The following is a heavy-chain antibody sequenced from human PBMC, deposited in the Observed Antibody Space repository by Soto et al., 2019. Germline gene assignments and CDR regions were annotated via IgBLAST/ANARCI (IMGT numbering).Heavy chain of an antibody. CDR2: INAGNGDT. CDR3: AREGYSSSVDY. V-gene: IGHV1-3*01. D-gene: IGHD6-13*01. CDR1: GYTITAYG. Sequence: SVKGSRKGSGYTITAYGVHWGSQVPGQRLEWMGWINAGNGDTRYSQRFQGRVTITRDTSASTVYMELSSLRSEDTAVYYCAREGYSSSVDYWGQGTLVTVSS. J-gene: IGHJ4*01.